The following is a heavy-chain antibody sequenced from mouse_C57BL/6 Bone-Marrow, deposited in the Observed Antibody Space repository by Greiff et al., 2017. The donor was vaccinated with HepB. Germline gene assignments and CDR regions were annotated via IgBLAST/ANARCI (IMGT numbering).Heavy chain of an antibody. CDR1: GFTFSDAW. CDR2: IRNKANNHAT. CDR3: TPIYYDYDGPYYYAMDY. J-gene: IGHJ4*01. D-gene: IGHD2-4*01. Sequence: EVKLVESGGGLVQPGGSMKLSCAASGFTFSDAWMDWVRQSPEKGLEWVAEIRNKANNHATYYAESVKGRFTISRDDSKSSVYLQMNSLRAEDTGIYYCTPIYYDYDGPYYYAMDYWGQGTSVTVSS. V-gene: IGHV6-6*01.